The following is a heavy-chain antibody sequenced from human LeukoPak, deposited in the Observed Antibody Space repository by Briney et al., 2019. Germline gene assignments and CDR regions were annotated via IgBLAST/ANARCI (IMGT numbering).Heavy chain of an antibody. D-gene: IGHD3-3*01. CDR2: IYTSGST. V-gene: IGHV4-4*07. CDR1: GGSISSYY. J-gene: IGHJ6*02. CDR3: AGGGFLERLPGGYYYGMDV. Sequence: PSETLSLTCTVSGGSISSYYWSWIRQPAGKGLEWIGRIYTSGSTNYNPSLKSRVTMSVDTSKNQFSLKLSSVTAAGTAVYYCAGGGFLERLPGGYYYGMDVWGQGTTVTVSS.